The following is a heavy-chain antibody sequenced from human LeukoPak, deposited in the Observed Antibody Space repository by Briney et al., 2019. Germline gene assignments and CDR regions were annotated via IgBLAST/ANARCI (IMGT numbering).Heavy chain of an antibody. CDR1: GGSFSSYA. CDR2: IIPIFGTA. Sequence: GASVKVSCKASGGSFSSYAISWVRQAPGQGLEWMGGIIPIFGTANYAQKFQGRVTITADESTSTAYMELSRLRSEDTAVYYCARHGGGYCSSRRCSWFAPWGQGPLVPVS. V-gene: IGHV1-69*13. CDR3: ARHGGGYCSSRRCSWFAP. D-gene: IGHD2-2*01. J-gene: IGHJ5*02.